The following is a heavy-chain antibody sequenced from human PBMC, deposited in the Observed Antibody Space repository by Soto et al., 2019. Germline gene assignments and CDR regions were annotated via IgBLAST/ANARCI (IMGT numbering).Heavy chain of an antibody. J-gene: IGHJ4*02. Sequence: SVKVSCKASGGTFSSYAISWVRQAPGQGLEWMGGIIAIIGTANYAQKFQGRVTMTTDTSTSTAYMELRSLRSDDTAVYYCARDSGELLWFGELLTRENYFDYWGQGTLVTVSS. D-gene: IGHD3-10*01. CDR1: GGTFSSYA. V-gene: IGHV1-69*05. CDR2: IIAIIGTA. CDR3: ARDSGELLWFGELLTRENYFDY.